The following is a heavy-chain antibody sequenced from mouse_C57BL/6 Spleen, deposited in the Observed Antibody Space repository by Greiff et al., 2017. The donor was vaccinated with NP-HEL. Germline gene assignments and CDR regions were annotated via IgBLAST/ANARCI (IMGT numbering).Heavy chain of an antibody. D-gene: IGHD2-4*01. CDR3: ARSPLYDYDAFYAMDY. CDR1: GYAFSSSW. J-gene: IGHJ4*01. CDR2: IYPGDGDT. Sequence: VQLQQSGPELVKPGASVKISCKASGYAFSSSWMNWVKQRPGKGLEWIGRIYPGDGDTNYNGKFKGKATLTADKSSSTAYMQLSSLTSEDSAVYFCARSPLYDYDAFYAMDYWGQGTSVTVSS. V-gene: IGHV1-82*01.